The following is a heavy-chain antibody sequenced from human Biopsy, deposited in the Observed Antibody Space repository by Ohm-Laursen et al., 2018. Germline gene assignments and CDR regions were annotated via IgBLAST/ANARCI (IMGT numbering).Heavy chain of an antibody. Sequence: ESLKISRKGSGYSFTSYWIGWVRQTPGKGLGWIGIIYPGDSETRNSPSFEGQVTISADRSTNTAYLQRNSLTASDTATYYCARRRIVVELSRGFESWGQGTLVTVS. V-gene: IGHV5-51*01. CDR3: ARRRIVVELSRGFES. CDR2: IYPGDSET. D-gene: IGHD2-15*01. CDR1: GYSFTSYW. J-gene: IGHJ4*02.